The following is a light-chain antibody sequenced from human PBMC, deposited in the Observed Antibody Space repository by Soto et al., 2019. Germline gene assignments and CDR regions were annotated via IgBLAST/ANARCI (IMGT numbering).Light chain of an antibody. J-gene: IGKJ3*01. Sequence: DIQMTQSPTSLSASVGDRVTITCRASQDIRYFVAWYQQKPGKAPKLLIYAASTLQSGVPSRFSGSGSGTDFTLTINGLQPEDVATYSCQKYSSVPVFGPGTKVEIK. CDR1: QDIRYF. V-gene: IGKV1-27*01. CDR2: AAS. CDR3: QKYSSVPV.